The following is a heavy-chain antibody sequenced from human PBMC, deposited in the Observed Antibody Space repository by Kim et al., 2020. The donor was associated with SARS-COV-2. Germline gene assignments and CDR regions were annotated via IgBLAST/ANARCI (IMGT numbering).Heavy chain of an antibody. D-gene: IGHD2-2*02. Sequence: DTRKGRFTISRDNSKNTLYLQMNSLRPEDTAVYYCEGQGYCSSTTCHIDYWGQGTLVTVSS. V-gene: IGHV3-30*03. CDR3: EGQGYCSSTTCHIDY. J-gene: IGHJ4*02.